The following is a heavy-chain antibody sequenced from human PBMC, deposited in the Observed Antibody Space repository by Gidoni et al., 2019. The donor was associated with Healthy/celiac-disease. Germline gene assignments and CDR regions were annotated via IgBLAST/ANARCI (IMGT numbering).Heavy chain of an antibody. J-gene: IGHJ6*02. V-gene: IGHV3-30*18. CDR1: GFTFRSYG. CDR2: ISYDGSNK. D-gene: IGHD2-2*01. CDR3: AKVLVVVPAVPYYYYGMDV. Sequence: QVQLVESGGGVVQPGRSLRLSCAATGFTFRSYGMPWVRQAPGKGLEWVAVISYDGSNKYYADSVKGRFTIYRDNSKNTLYLQMNSLRAEDTAVYYCAKVLVVVPAVPYYYYGMDVWGQGTTVTVSS.